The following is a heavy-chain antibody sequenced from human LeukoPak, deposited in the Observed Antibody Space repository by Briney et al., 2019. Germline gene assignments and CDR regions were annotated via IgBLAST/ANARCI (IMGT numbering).Heavy chain of an antibody. CDR2: ISYDGSNK. D-gene: IGHD6-13*01. V-gene: IGHV3-30-3*01. CDR3: ARDRWEYSRRTVGTHDFDY. J-gene: IGHJ4*02. CDR1: GFTFSSYA. Sequence: GGSLRLSCAASGFTFSSYAMHWVRQAPGKGLEWVAVISYDGSNKYYADSVKGRFTISRDNSRNTLYLQMNSLRAEDTAVYYCARDRWEYSRRTVGTHDFDYWGQGTLVTVSS.